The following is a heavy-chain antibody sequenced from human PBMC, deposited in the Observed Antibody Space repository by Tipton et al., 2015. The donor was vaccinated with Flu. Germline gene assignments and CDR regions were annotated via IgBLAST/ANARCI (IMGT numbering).Heavy chain of an antibody. D-gene: IGHD3-22*01. CDR1: GGSISSSSYY. J-gene: IGHJ3*02. CDR2: IYYSGNT. CDR3: ARDGFITMIVVVTPGAFVI. V-gene: IGHV4-39*07. Sequence: TLSLTCTVSGGSISSSSYYWGWIRHPPGKGLEWLGSIYYSGNTYYNPSLQSRVSISVDTSKNQFSLKLSSVTAADTAVYYCARDGFITMIVVVTPGAFVIWGQGTMVTVSS.